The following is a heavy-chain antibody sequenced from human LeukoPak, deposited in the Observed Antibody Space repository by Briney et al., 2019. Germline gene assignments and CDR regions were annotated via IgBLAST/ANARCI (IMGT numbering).Heavy chain of an antibody. J-gene: IGHJ4*02. Sequence: SETLSLTCTVSGGSISSYYWSWIRQPPGKGLEWIGTIYYGGSTYYNPSLKSRVTISVDTSKNQFSLKLSSVTAADTAVYYCARGWFGRLDYWGQGTLVTVSS. V-gene: IGHV4-39*07. CDR1: GGSISSYY. CDR3: ARGWFGRLDY. CDR2: IYYGGST. D-gene: IGHD3-10*01.